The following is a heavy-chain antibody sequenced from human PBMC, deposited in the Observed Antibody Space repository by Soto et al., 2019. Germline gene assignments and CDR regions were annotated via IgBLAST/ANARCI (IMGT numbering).Heavy chain of an antibody. Sequence: GGSLRLSCAASGFSLSSVWMTWVRQVPGKGLEWIGRIKREIDGATTDFAAPVKGRFSISRDDSINTVYLQLNSLQSEDTAVYYRATLVRSIASGSYANWFDPWGQGTLVTVSS. CDR2: IKREIDGATT. D-gene: IGHD3-10*01. CDR1: GFSLSSVW. J-gene: IGHJ5*02. V-gene: IGHV3-15*01. CDR3: ATLVRSIASGSYANWFDP.